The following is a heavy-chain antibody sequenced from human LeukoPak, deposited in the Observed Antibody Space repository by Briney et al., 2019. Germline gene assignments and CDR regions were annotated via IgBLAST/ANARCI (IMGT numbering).Heavy chain of an antibody. Sequence: GGSLRLSCEASGFTFSTYVVTWVRQAPGKGLEWVSTISGSGSSTYYADSVNSRFTISRDNSKNTLYLQMSSLRVEGTAVYYSAKDRGRYYDSNDHYWGYYFDSWGQGILVTVST. CDR2: ISGSGSST. J-gene: IGHJ4*02. CDR3: AKDRGRYYDSNDHYWGYYFDS. CDR1: GFTFSTYV. V-gene: IGHV3-23*01. D-gene: IGHD3-22*01.